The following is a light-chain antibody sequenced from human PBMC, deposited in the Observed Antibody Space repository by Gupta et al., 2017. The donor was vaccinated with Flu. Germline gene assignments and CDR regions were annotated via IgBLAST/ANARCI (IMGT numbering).Light chain of an antibody. CDR1: QSISSY. CDR3: QQSYSTPSIT. Sequence: DRVTITCRASQSISSYLNWYQQKPGKAPKLLIYAASSLQSEVPSRFSGSGSGTDFTLTISSLQPEDFATYYCQQSYSTPSITFGQGTRLEIK. V-gene: IGKV1-39*01. CDR2: AAS. J-gene: IGKJ5*01.